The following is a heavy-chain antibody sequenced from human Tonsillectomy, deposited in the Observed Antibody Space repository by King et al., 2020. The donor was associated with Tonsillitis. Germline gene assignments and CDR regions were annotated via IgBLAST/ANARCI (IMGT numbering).Heavy chain of an antibody. Sequence: EVQLVESGGGLVQPGRSLRLSCATSGFTFGDHAMSWVRQAPGKGLEWVGLIRSKVYAETTEYAASVKDRFTISRDDSKSIAYLQMNSLKTEDTAIYYCGYCDGWHGQNTLGSAIDIWGQGTMVIVSS. CDR1: GFTFGDHA. V-gene: IGHV3-49*04. J-gene: IGHJ3*02. D-gene: IGHD3-3*01. CDR2: IRSKVYAETT. CDR3: GYCDGWHGQNTLGSAIDI.